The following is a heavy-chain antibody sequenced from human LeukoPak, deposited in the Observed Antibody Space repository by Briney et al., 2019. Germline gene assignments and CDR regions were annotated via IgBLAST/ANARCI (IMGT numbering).Heavy chain of an antibody. CDR1: GFTFDDYA. J-gene: IGHJ4*02. Sequence: GRSLRLSCAASGFTFDDYAMHWVRQAPGKGLEWVSGISWNSGSIGYADSVKGRFTISRDNAKNSLYLQMNSLRAEDTAVYYCARGSGDVLRYFDWLKAPYYFDYWGQGTLVTVSS. V-gene: IGHV3-9*01. CDR3: ARGSGDVLRYFDWLKAPYYFDY. CDR2: ISWNSGSI. D-gene: IGHD3-9*01.